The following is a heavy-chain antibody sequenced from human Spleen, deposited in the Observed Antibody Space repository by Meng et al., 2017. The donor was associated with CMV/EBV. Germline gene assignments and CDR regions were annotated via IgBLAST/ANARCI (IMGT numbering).Heavy chain of an antibody. V-gene: IGHV5-51*01. D-gene: IGHD3-10*01. CDR2: MYPGDSNT. CDR3: ARQFHFYGSVDY. Sequence: GESLKISCKGSGYRFANYWIGWLRQMPGKGLEWMGIMYPGDSNTKYSPSFQGQVTISADKSINTAYLQWSSLKASDTAIYYCARQFHFYGSVDYWGQGTLVTVSS. J-gene: IGHJ4*02. CDR1: GYRFANYW.